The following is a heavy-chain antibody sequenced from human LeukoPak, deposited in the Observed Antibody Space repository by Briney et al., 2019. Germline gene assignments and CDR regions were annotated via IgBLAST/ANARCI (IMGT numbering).Heavy chain of an antibody. D-gene: IGHD3-22*01. CDR3: AKRGVVIRVILVGFHREAYYFDS. J-gene: IGHJ4*02. V-gene: IGHV3-23*01. CDR1: GFTLSNYG. Sequence: GGSLRLSCAVSGFTLSNYGMSWVRQAPGKGLEWVAGISDNAGRTNYADSVKGRFTISRDNPKNTLYLQMNSLRAEDTAVYFCAKRGVVIRVILVGFHREAYYFDSWGQGALVTISS. CDR2: ISDNAGRT.